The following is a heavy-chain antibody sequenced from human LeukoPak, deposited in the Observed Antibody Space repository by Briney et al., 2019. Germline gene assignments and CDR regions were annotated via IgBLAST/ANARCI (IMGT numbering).Heavy chain of an antibody. CDR3: ARERLMECSSSWYIARWFDP. V-gene: IGHV1-69*01. D-gene: IGHD6-13*01. CDR1: GGTFSSYA. CDR2: IIPIFGTA. Sequence: GASVKVPCKASGGTFSSYAISWVRQAPGQGLEWMGGIIPIFGTANYAQKFQGRVTITADESTSTAYMELSSLRSEDTAVYYCARERLMECSSSWYIARWFDPWGQGTLVTVSS. J-gene: IGHJ5*02.